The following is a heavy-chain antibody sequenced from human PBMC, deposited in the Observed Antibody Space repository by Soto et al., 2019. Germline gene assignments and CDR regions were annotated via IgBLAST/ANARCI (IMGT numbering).Heavy chain of an antibody. D-gene: IGHD6-19*01. CDR3: AKVTHRCPIAVAGPLGS. CDR1: GSITNHH. J-gene: IGHJ4*02. Sequence: QVHLVQSGAEVKKPGASVNVSCQASGSITNHHMHWVRQAPGQGLEWMGIFNPSGLSTTYAQKFQGRVTITRNTSTGTVYMEPSSLTSEDTAVYFCAKVTHRCPIAVAGPLGSWGQGTLVIVSS. V-gene: IGHV1-46*01. CDR2: FNPSGLST.